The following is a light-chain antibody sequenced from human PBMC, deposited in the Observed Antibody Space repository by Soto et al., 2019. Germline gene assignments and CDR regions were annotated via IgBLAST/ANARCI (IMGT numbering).Light chain of an antibody. CDR2: DVS. Sequence: QSALTQPASVSGSPGQSITISCTGTSSDLGGYNYVSWYQQHPGKTPKLIIFDVSNRPSGVSNRFSGSKSGNTASLIISGLQAENEADYYCSSYTNSSTYVFGTGTKLTVL. J-gene: IGLJ1*01. CDR1: SSDLGGYNY. CDR3: SSYTNSSTYV. V-gene: IGLV2-14*03.